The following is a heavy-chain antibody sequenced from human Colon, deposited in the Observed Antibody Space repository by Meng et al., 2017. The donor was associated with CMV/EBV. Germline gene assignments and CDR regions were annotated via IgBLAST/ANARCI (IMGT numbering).Heavy chain of an antibody. CDR3: ARDAADSSSPAWFDP. J-gene: IGHJ5*02. Sequence: GESLKISCAASGFTFSSYAMHWVRQAPGKGLVWVSRINNDGTITSYADSVKGRFTVSRDNSKNTLYLQMNSLRVEDTAVYYCARDAADSSSPAWFDPWGQGTLVTVSS. CDR1: GFTFSSYA. V-gene: IGHV3-74*01. D-gene: IGHD6-13*01. CDR2: INNDGTIT.